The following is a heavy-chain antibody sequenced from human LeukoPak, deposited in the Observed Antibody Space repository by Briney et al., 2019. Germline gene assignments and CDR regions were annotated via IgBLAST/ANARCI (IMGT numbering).Heavy chain of an antibody. CDR3: AREGCSGGSCYFMDYYYYYMDV. V-gene: IGHV4-34*01. D-gene: IGHD2-15*01. CDR1: GGSFSGYY. CDR2: INHSGST. J-gene: IGHJ6*03. Sequence: SETLSLTCAVYGGSFSGYYWSWIRQPPGKGLEWIGEINHSGSTNYNPSLKSRVTISVDTSKNQFSLKLSSVTAADTAVYYCAREGCSGGSCYFMDYYYYYMDVWGKGTTVTISS.